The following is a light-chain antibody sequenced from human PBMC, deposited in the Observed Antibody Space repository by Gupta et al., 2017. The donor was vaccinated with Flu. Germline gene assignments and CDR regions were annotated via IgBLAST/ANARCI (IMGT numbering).Light chain of an antibody. V-gene: IGLV1-44*01. CDR1: SSNIGSNT. CDR3: GESDDTMNGLV. CDR2: SNN. Sequence: QSVLTPPPSASGTPAQRVTISCSGSSSNIGSNTVNWYQQLPGTPTKLLIYSNNQRPSGVHDRFSSYKSGTYASPRTSGLQSEEEADDYWGESDDTMNGLVLGGGTKLTVL. J-gene: IGLJ2*01.